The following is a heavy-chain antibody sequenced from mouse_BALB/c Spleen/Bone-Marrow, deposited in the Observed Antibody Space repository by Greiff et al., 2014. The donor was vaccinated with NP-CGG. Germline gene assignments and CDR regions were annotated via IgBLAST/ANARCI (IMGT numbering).Heavy chain of an antibody. CDR3: ARYDDRYYAMAY. Sequence: VQLQQPGAELVKPGASVKLSCTASGYTITDTYMHWVKQRPEQGLEWIGNIDPANGNTKYDPKFKGKATITTDTSSNTAYLQLRSLTSEDTAVYYCARYDDRYYAMAYWGQGTLVTVSA. CDR1: GYTITDTY. CDR2: IDPANGNT. D-gene: IGHD2-12*01. V-gene: IGHV14-3*02. J-gene: IGHJ3*01.